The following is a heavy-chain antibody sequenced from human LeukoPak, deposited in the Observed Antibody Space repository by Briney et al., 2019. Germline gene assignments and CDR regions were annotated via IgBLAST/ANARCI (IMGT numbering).Heavy chain of an antibody. Sequence: GASVKVSCKASGYTFTNYGISWVRQAPGQGLEWMGWISAYNGNTNYAQKLQDRVTMTTDTSTSTAYMELRSLRSDDTAVYYCARINYYGSGSYLSWFDPWGQGTLVTVSS. CDR1: GYTFTNYG. J-gene: IGHJ5*02. D-gene: IGHD3-10*01. CDR3: ARINYYGSGSYLSWFDP. V-gene: IGHV1-18*04. CDR2: ISAYNGNT.